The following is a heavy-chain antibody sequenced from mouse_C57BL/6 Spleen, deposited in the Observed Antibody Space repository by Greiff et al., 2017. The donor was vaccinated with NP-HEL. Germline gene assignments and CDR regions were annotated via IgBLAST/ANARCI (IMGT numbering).Heavy chain of an antibody. V-gene: IGHV1-26*01. CDR1: GYTFTDYY. CDR2: INPNNGGT. Sequence: EVQLQQSGPELVKPGASVKISCKASGYTFTDYYMNWVKQSHGKSLEWIGDINPNNGGTSYNQKFKGKATLTVDKSSSTAYMELRSLTSEDSAVYYCAQPLRRYPGAFDYWGQGTTLTVSS. J-gene: IGHJ2*01. CDR3: AQPLRRYPGAFDY. D-gene: IGHD1-1*01.